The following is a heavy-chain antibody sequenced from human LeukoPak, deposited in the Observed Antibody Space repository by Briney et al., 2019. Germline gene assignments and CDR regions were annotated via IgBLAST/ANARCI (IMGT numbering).Heavy chain of an antibody. D-gene: IGHD3-22*01. CDR2: ISGSGGST. Sequence: GGSLRLSSAASGFTFSSYAMSWVRQAPGKGLEWVSAISGSGGSTYYADSVKGRFTISRDNSKNTLYLQMNSLRAEDTAVYYCAKDPGRYYDSSGYKSDYWGQGTLVTVSS. CDR3: AKDPGRYYDSSGYKSDY. V-gene: IGHV3-23*01. J-gene: IGHJ4*02. CDR1: GFTFSSYA.